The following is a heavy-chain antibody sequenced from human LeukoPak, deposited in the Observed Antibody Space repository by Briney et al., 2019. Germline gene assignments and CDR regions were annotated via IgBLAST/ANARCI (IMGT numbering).Heavy chain of an antibody. D-gene: IGHD3-22*01. CDR3: ARENYYDSSGYSPFD. CDR2: ISSSGSTI. Sequence: GXXVRLSCAASGFTFSDYYMSWIRQAPGKGLEWVSYISSSGSTIYYADSVKGRFTISRDNAKNSLYLQMNSLRAEDTAVYYCARENYYDSSGYSPFDWGQGTLVTVSS. V-gene: IGHV3-11*04. J-gene: IGHJ4*02. CDR1: GFTFSDYY.